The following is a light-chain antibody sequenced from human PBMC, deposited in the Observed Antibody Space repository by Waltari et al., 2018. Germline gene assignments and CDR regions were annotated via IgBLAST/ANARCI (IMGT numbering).Light chain of an antibody. CDR1: QGVSSY. J-gene: IGKJ1*01. V-gene: IGKV3-11*01. CDR3: QQRSDWPRT. CDR2: SAA. Sequence: EIVLTQSPATLSSSPGERATLSCRASQGVSSYLTWYQQRPGQAPRLLIYSAANRATGIPARFSGSGSGTDFTLTISSLEPEDFAVYYCQQRSDWPRTFGQGTKVEIK.